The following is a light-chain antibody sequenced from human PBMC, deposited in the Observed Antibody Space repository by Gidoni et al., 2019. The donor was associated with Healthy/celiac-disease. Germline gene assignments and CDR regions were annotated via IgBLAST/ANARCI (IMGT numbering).Light chain of an antibody. CDR1: QGNY. V-gene: IGKV1-16*02. CDR3: QQYNSYPLT. J-gene: IGKJ4*01. Sequence: IQITQSPSSLSASVGDRVTITCRASQGNYLAWFQQKPGKAPKSLIYAASSLQSGVPSKFSGSGSGTDFTLTISSLQPEDFATYYCQQYNSYPLTFXGXTKVEIK. CDR2: AAS.